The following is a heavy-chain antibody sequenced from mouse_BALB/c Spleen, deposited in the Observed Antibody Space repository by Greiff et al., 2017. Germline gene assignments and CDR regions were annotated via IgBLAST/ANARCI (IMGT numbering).Heavy chain of an antibody. CDR3: ARDQLEYYFDY. CDR1: GFTFTDYY. J-gene: IGHJ2*01. V-gene: IGHV7-3*02. Sequence: EVQGVESGGGLVQPGGSLRLSCATSGFTFTDYYMSWVRQPPGKALEWLGFIRNKANGYTTEYSASVKGRFTISRDNSQSILYLQMNTLRAEDSATYYCARDQLEYYFDYWGQGTTRTVSS. D-gene: IGHD4-1*02. CDR2: IRNKANGYTT.